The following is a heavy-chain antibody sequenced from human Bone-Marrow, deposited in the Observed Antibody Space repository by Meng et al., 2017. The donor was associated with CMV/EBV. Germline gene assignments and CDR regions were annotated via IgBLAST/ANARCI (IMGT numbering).Heavy chain of an antibody. CDR2: IIPIFGTA. Sequence: SSVKGSCKGSGGTFSSYAISWVRQAPGQGLEWMGGIIPIFGTANYAQKFQGRVTITTDESTSTAYMELSSLRSEDTAVYYCAGTLFRAYYYYGMDVWGQGTTVTVSS. CDR3: AGTLFRAYYYYGMDV. CDR1: GGTFSSYA. V-gene: IGHV1-69*05. D-gene: IGHD2-21*01. J-gene: IGHJ6*02.